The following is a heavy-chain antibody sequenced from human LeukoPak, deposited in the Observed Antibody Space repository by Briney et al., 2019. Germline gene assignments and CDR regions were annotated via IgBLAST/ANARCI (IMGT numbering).Heavy chain of an antibody. CDR3: ARGVGATPFDY. CDR1: GYTFSSYG. CDR2: ISSYNGNT. D-gene: IGHD1-26*01. V-gene: IGHV1-18*01. J-gene: IGHJ4*02. Sequence: GASVRVSCKASGYTFSSYGISWERQAPGQGLEWMGWISSYNGNTNYAQKLQGRVTMTTDTSTSTAYMELRSLRSDDTAVYYCARGVGATPFDYWGQGTLVTVSS.